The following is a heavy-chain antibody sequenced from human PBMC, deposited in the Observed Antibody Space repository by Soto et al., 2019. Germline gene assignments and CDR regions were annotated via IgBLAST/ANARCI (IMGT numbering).Heavy chain of an antibody. CDR1: GYTFTSYD. CDR3: AIEVGSRIDY. J-gene: IGHJ4*02. Sequence: QVQLVQSGAEVKKPGASVQVSCKASGYTFTSYDINWVRQATGQGLEWMGWMNPNSGNTSYAQKLQGRVTMTRNTSRSTXXXELSSLTSEDTAVYYFAIEVGSRIDYWGQGTLVTVSS. V-gene: IGHV1-8*01. CDR2: MNPNSGNT. D-gene: IGHD6-13*01.